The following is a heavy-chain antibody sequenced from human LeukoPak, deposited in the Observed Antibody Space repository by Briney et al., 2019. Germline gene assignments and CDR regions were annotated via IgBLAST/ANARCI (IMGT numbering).Heavy chain of an antibody. V-gene: IGHV4-30-2*01. Sequence: SETLSLTCTVSGGSVSSGGYYWSWIRQPPGKGLEWIGYIYHSGSTYYNPSLKSRVTISVDRSKNQFSLKLSSVTAADTAIYYCARLYGDYVFDFWGQGTLVTVSS. CDR2: IYHSGST. CDR3: ARLYGDYVFDF. CDR1: GGSVSSGGYY. D-gene: IGHD4-17*01. J-gene: IGHJ4*02.